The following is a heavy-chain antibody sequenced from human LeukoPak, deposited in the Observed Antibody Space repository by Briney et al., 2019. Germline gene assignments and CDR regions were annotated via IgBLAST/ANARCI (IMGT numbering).Heavy chain of an antibody. V-gene: IGHV3-23*01. CDR2: ISGSGGST. J-gene: IGHJ4*02. CDR1: GFTFSSYG. D-gene: IGHD3-3*01. Sequence: QSGGSLRLSCAASGFTFSSYGMSWVRQAPGKGLEWVSGISGSGGSTYFADSVKGRFTISRDNSKNTLYLQMNSLRAEDTAVYYCAKEYYDFWSGYYSGSYYFDYWGQGTLVTVSS. CDR3: AKEYYDFWSGYYSGSYYFDY.